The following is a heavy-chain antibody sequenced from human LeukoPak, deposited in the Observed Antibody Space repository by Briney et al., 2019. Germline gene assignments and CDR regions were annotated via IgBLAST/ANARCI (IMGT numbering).Heavy chain of an antibody. Sequence: QSSETLSLTCAVYGGSFSGYYWSWIRQPPGKGLEWIGEINHSGSTNYNPSLKSRVTISVDTSKNQFSLKLSSVTAADTAVYYRARPGRWPHAFDIWGQGTMVTVSS. V-gene: IGHV4-34*01. CDR1: GGSFSGYY. J-gene: IGHJ3*02. CDR2: INHSGST. CDR3: ARPGRWPHAFDI. D-gene: IGHD2-15*01.